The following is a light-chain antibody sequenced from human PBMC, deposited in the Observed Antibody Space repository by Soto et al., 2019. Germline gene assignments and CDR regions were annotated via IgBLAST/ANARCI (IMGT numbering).Light chain of an antibody. Sequence: EIVMTQSPATLSGSPGERATLSCRASQSVSGNLAWYQQKPGQAPRLLIYGASTRATGLPARFSGSGSGTEFTLTISSLQSEDFALYYCQQYDHWPFTFGPGTKVDIK. CDR1: QSVSGN. J-gene: IGKJ3*01. CDR2: GAS. CDR3: QQYDHWPFT. V-gene: IGKV3-15*01.